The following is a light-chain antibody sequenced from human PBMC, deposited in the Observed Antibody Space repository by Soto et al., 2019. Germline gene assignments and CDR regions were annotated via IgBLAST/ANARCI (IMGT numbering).Light chain of an antibody. CDR1: SSNIGSNT. J-gene: IGLJ2*01. V-gene: IGLV1-44*01. Sequence: QSVLTQPPSASGTPGQRVTISCSGSSSNIGSNTVNWYQQITGTAPKLLIYNDNHRPSGVPDRFSGSKSGTSGSLAISGLQSEDEGDYYCAAWDDSLNGHVVFGGGTKLTVL. CDR3: AAWDDSLNGHVV. CDR2: NDN.